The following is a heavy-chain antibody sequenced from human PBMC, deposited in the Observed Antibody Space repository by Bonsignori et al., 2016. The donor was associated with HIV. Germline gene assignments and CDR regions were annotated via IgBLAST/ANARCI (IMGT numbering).Heavy chain of an antibody. V-gene: IGHV3-30*02. Sequence: VRQAPGKGLEWVAFVRFDGTGIKYAAPVMGRFSISRDIDRNTVHLQMNGLRGEDTAVYYCAKEGPGADFANWGQGIRVTVSS. D-gene: IGHD7-27*01. CDR3: AKEGPGADFAN. CDR2: VRFDGTGI. J-gene: IGHJ4*02.